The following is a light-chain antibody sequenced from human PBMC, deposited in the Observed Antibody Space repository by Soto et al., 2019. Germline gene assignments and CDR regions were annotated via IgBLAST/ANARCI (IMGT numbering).Light chain of an antibody. CDR2: GAS. CDR1: QSVSSN. Sequence: EIVMTQSPATLSVSPGERATLSCRASQSVSSNLAWYEQKPGQAPRLLIYGASTRETGIPARFSGSGSGTEFTLTISSLQSEDFAVYYCQQYNNLPLTFGGGTKVDIK. V-gene: IGKV3-15*01. J-gene: IGKJ4*01. CDR3: QQYNNLPLT.